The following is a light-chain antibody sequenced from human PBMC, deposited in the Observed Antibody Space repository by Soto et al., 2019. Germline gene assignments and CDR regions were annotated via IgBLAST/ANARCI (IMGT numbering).Light chain of an antibody. J-gene: IGLJ1*01. CDR2: DVS. CDR3: SSSAGSNVYV. V-gene: IGLV2-8*01. Sequence: QSVLTQPPSASGSPGQALTISCTGTNSDIGSYNYVSWYQQHPGKAPKLMIYDVSERPSGVPDRFSVSTSGNTASLTVSGPQSDDEADYYCSSSAGSNVYVFGRGTKLTV. CDR1: NSDIGSYNY.